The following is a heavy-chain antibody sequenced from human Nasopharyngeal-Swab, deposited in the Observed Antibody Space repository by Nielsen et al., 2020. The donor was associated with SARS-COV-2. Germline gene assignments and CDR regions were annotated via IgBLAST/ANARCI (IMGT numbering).Heavy chain of an antibody. D-gene: IGHD4-17*01. CDR2: IKQDGSEK. V-gene: IGHV3-7*01. CDR3: ARERDYGDYAVFDY. CDR1: GFTFSSYW. J-gene: IGHJ4*02. Sequence: GESLKISCAASGFTFSSYWMSWVRQAPGKGLEWVANIKQDGSEKYYADSVKGRFTISRDNSKNTLYLQMNSLGAEDTAVYYCARERDYGDYAVFDYWGQGTLVTVSS.